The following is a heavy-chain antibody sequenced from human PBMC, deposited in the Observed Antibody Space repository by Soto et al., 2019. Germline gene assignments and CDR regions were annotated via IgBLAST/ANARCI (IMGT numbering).Heavy chain of an antibody. CDR1: GFIFNDYY. D-gene: IGHD4-17*01. V-gene: IGHV3-11*06. Sequence: LGGSLRLSCAASGFIFNDYYMSWIRQAPGKGLEWLSNISGSSGSKKYADAGKGRFTISRDDAKKSLYLEMHSLRAEDTAMYYCARYAAEVTTFFDQWGQGTLVTVSS. CDR3: ARYAAEVTTFFDQ. CDR2: ISGSSGSK. J-gene: IGHJ4*02.